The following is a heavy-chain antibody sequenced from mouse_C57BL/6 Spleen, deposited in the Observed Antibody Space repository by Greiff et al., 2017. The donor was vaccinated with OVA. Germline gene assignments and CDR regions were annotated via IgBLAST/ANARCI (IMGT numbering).Heavy chain of an antibody. D-gene: IGHD1-1*01. J-gene: IGHJ1*03. CDR1: GYTFTSYW. CDR2: IYPGSGST. V-gene: IGHV1-55*01. CDR3: AREGTSNYVRYFDV. Sequence: QVQLQQPGAELVKPGASVKMSYKASGYTFTSYWITWVKQRPGQGLEWIGDIYPGSGSTNYNEKFKSKATLTVDTSSSTAYMQLSSLTSEDSAVYYCAREGTSNYVRYFDVWGTGTTVTVSS.